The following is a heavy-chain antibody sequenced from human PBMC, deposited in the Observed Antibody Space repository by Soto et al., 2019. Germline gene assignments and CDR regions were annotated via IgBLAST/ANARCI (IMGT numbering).Heavy chain of an antibody. CDR2: ISYDGSNK. CDR1: GFTFSRSD. V-gene: IGHV3-30*18. D-gene: IGHD5-12*01. J-gene: IGHJ5*02. Sequence: QVQLVESGGGVVQPGRSLRLSCVASGFTFSRSDMHWVRQAPGKGLEWVALISYDGSNKYYADSVKGRFTISRDNSKNTLYLQMNSLRPEDTAVYYCAEGGGKVATPFDPWGQGTLVTVSS. CDR3: AEGGGKVATPFDP.